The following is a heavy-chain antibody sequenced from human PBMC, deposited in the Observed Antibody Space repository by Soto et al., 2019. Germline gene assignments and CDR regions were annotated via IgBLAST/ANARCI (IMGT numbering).Heavy chain of an antibody. V-gene: IGHV3-30-3*01. D-gene: IGHD3-22*01. J-gene: IGHJ4*02. CDR3: ARDGIYDGSGYYGSYFDY. Sequence: QVQLVESGGGVVQPGRSLRLSCAASAFTFRNYAMHWVRQAPGKGLEWVAVISYDGTYKYYADSVKGRFTISRDNSKNTLYLQMSSLRAEDMAVYYCARDGIYDGSGYYGSYFDYWGQGSLVTVSS. CDR1: AFTFRNYA. CDR2: ISYDGTYK.